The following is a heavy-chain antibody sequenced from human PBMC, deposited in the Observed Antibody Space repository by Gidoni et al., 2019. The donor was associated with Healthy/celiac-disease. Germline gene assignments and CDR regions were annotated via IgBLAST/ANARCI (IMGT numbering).Heavy chain of an antibody. V-gene: IGHV1-69*12. Sequence: HVQLVQSGAEVKKPGSSVKVSCKASGGTFSSYAISWVRQAPGPGLAWMGGIIPILGTANYAQKFQGRVTITADESTSTAYMELSSLRSEDTAVYYCARSCGGVVIFRYWYFDLWGRGTLVTVSS. CDR3: ARSCGGVVIFRYWYFDL. CDR1: GGTFSSYA. D-gene: IGHD3-3*01. CDR2: IIPILGTA. J-gene: IGHJ2*01.